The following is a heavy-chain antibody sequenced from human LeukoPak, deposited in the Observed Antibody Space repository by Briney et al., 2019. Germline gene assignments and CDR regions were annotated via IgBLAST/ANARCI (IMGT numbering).Heavy chain of an antibody. CDR2: IIPILGIA. V-gene: IGHV1-69*04. CDR3: ASGYCSGGGCSDFDY. D-gene: IGHD2-15*01. Sequence: SVKVSCKASGGTFSSYAISWVRQAPGQGLEWMGRIIPILGIANYAQKFQGRVTITADKSTSTAYMELSSLRSEDTAVYYCASGYCSGGGCSDFDYWGQGTLVTVSS. J-gene: IGHJ4*02. CDR1: GGTFSSYA.